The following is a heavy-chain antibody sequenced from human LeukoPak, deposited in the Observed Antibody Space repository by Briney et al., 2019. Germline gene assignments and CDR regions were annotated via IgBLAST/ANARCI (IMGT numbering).Heavy chain of an antibody. CDR1: GGSISSDY. V-gene: IGHV4-59*12. CDR3: ARDGIAAAGTQYNWFDP. CDR2: IYYSGST. D-gene: IGHD6-13*01. Sequence: SETLSLTCTVSGGSISSDYWSWIRQPPGKGLEWIGYIYYSGSTNYNPSLKSRVTISVDTSKNQFSLKLSSVTAADTAVYYCARDGIAAAGTQYNWFDPWGQGTLVTVSS. J-gene: IGHJ5*02.